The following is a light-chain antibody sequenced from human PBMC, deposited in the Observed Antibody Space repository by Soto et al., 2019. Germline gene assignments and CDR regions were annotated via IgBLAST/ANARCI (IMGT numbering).Light chain of an antibody. CDR2: DAS. Sequence: DIQMTQSPSTLSASVGDRVTITCRASQSISSWLAWYQQKPGKAPKLLIYDASSLESGVPSRFSGSGSGTEFTLTIRSLQPDDFATYYCQQYNSPYTFGQGTKLEIK. CDR1: QSISSW. V-gene: IGKV1-5*01. J-gene: IGKJ2*01. CDR3: QQYNSPYT.